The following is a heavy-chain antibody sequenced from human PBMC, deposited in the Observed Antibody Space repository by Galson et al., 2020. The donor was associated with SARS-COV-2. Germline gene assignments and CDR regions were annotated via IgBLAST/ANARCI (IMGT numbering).Heavy chain of an antibody. V-gene: IGHV3-74*01. CDR3: VRHSSGDY. J-gene: IGHJ4*02. Sequence: GGSLRLSCAASGFSFSDSWMHCVRQAPGNGLVWVSRINTYGNSTNDADSVRGRVTVSRDNAKNMLYLQMNSLRAEDTAVYYWVRHSSGDYWGKGTLVTVSS. CDR2: INTYGNST. D-gene: IGHD3-22*01. CDR1: GFSFSDSW.